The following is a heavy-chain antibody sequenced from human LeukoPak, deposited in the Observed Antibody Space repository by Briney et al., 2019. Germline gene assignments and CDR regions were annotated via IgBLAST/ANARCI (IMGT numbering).Heavy chain of an antibody. Sequence: GGSLRLSCAASGFTFSSYAMSWVRQAPGKGLEWVSAICGSGGSTYYADSVKGRFTISRDNSKNTLYLQMNSLRAEDTAVYYCAKDRGTVVVPAAISFDPWGQGTLVTVSS. J-gene: IGHJ5*02. V-gene: IGHV3-23*01. CDR2: ICGSGGST. CDR3: AKDRGTVVVPAAISFDP. D-gene: IGHD2-2*02. CDR1: GFTFSSYA.